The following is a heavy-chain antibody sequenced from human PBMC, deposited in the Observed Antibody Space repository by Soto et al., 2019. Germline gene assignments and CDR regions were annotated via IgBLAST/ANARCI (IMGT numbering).Heavy chain of an antibody. V-gene: IGHV1-18*04. Sequence: GASVKVSCKASGYTFTSYGISWVRQAPGQGLEWMGWISAYNGNTNYAQKLQGRVTMTTDTSTSTAYMELRSLRSDDTAVYYCARVPYDFWSGYYTGWRRHPPNWFDPWGQGTLVTVS. CDR2: ISAYNGNT. CDR3: ARVPYDFWSGYYTGWRRHPPNWFDP. J-gene: IGHJ5*02. CDR1: GYTFTSYG. D-gene: IGHD3-3*01.